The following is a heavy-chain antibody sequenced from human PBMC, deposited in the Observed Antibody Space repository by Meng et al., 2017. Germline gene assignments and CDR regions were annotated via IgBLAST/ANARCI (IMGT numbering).Heavy chain of an antibody. CDR2: IYPGDSDT. V-gene: IGHV5-51*01. CDR1: GYSFTSYW. J-gene: IGHJ4*02. CDR3: AGSSGWYEDAFDY. Sequence: GGSLRLSCKGSGYSFTSYWIGWVRQMPGKGLEWMGIIYPGDSDTRYSPSFQGQVTISADKSISTAYLQWSSLKASDTAMYYCAGSSGWYEDAFDYWGQGNRVNVAS. D-gene: IGHD6-19*01.